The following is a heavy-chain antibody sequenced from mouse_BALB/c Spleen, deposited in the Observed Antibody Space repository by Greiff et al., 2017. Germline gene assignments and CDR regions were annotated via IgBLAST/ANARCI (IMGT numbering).Heavy chain of an antibody. CDR2: ISSGGSYT. Sequence: EVQLVESGGGLVKPGGSLKLSCAASGFTFSSYTMSWVRQTPEKRLEWVATISSGGSYTYYPDSVKGRFTISRDNAKNTLYLQMSSLKSEDTAMYYCARDGKPDYYAMDYWGQGTSVTVSS. CDR3: ARDGKPDYYAMDY. CDR1: GFTFSSYT. J-gene: IGHJ4*01. V-gene: IGHV5-6-4*01. D-gene: IGHD2-1*01.